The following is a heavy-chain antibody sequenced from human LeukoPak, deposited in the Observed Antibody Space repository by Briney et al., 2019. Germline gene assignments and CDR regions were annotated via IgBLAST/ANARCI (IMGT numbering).Heavy chain of an antibody. D-gene: IGHD2-2*01. CDR2: ISGSGDST. V-gene: IGHV3-23*01. CDR1: GFTFSTYA. CDR3: AKVQDCSSTSCYPISYFDY. Sequence: GGSLRLSCAASGFTFSTYAMTWVRQAPGKGLECVSGISGSGDSTYYTDSVKGRFTISRDTSKNTLYLQMNSLRPEDTAVYYCAKVQDCSSTSCYPISYFDYWGQGTLVTVSS. J-gene: IGHJ4*02.